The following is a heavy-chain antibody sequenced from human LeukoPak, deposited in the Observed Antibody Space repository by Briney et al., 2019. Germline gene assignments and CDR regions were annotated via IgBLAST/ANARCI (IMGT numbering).Heavy chain of an antibody. Sequence: GRSLRLSCAASGFTFSSFAMSWVRQAPGKGLEWVSSISGSGESTYYADYVKGRFTVSRDNSKNTLNLQLNSLRAEDTAVYYCAKDRDIVVVVAGGYFVYWGQGTLVTVSS. V-gene: IGHV3-23*01. J-gene: IGHJ4*02. CDR1: GFTFSSFA. CDR3: AKDRDIVVVVAGGYFVY. CDR2: ISGSGEST. D-gene: IGHD2-15*01.